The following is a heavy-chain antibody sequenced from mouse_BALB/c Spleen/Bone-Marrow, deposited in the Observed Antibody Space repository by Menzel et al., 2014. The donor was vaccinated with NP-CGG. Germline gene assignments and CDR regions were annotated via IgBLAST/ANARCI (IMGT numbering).Heavy chain of an antibody. V-gene: IGHV1-19*01. J-gene: IGHJ4*01. Sequence: VHVKQSGPELVKPGASVKMSCKASGYTFTDYYMDWVKQSHGESFEWIGRVNPYNGGTSYNQKFKGKATLTVDKSSSTAYMELNSLTSEDSAVYYCAISPYGNFYAMDYWGQGTSVTVSS. CDR1: GYTFTDYY. CDR2: VNPYNGGT. D-gene: IGHD2-1*01. CDR3: AISPYGNFYAMDY.